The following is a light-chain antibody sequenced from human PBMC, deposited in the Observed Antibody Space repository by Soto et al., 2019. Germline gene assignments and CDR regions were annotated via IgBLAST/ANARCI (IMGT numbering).Light chain of an antibody. CDR3: QQYYNWPRT. Sequence: EIVMTQSPATLSVVPGEIATPSVRASQSVSSNLAWYQHKPGQAPRLLTYGASTRATGIPARFSGSGSGTEFTLTISSLQPEDFAVYYCQQYYNWPRTFGQGTKVDIK. CDR2: GAS. CDR1: QSVSSN. J-gene: IGKJ1*01. V-gene: IGKV3-15*01.